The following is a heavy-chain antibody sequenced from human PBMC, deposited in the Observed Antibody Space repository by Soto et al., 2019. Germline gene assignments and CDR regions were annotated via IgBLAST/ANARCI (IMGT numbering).Heavy chain of an antibody. J-gene: IGHJ5*02. CDR2: MNPNSGNT. V-gene: IGHV1-8*01. Sequence: QVQPVQSGAEVKKPGASVKVSCTASGYSFSDYDINWVRQATGQGPEWMGWMNPNSGNTGYAQKFQGRVTMTRNTSINTAYMELSSLGSEDTAVYYCARDNRYNWNDEGWFDPWGQGTLVTVAS. D-gene: IGHD1-20*01. CDR3: ARDNRYNWNDEGWFDP. CDR1: GYSFSDYD.